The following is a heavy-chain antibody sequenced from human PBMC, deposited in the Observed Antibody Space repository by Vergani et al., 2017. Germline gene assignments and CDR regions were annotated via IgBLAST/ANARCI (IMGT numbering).Heavy chain of an antibody. CDR2: IRSKAYGQAT. Sequence: EVQLLESGGGLVQPGGSLRLSCEASGFSFPGYAMSGVRQAPGKGLEWVGGIRSKAYGQATIYAASVKGRFTISRDDSKSIAYLQMNNLQTEDTAMYYCVRDQVTMLRGSDALDIWGQGTMITVSS. V-gene: IGHV3-49*04. CDR3: VRDQVTMLRGSDALDI. D-gene: IGHD3-10*01. CDR1: GFSFPGYA. J-gene: IGHJ3*02.